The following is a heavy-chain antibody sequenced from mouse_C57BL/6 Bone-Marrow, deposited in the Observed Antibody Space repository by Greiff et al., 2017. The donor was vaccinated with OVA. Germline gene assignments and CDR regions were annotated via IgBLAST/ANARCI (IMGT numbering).Heavy chain of an antibody. CDR3: ARADYYYGSSHHYYAMDY. J-gene: IGHJ4*01. CDR1: GYTFTDYY. D-gene: IGHD1-1*01. CDR2: INPYNGGT. Sequence: DVQLVESGPVLVKPGASVKMSCKASGYTFTDYYMNWVKQSPGKSLEWIGVINPYNGGTSYNQKFKGKATLTVDKSSSTAYMELNSLTSEDSAVYDCARADYYYGSSHHYYAMDYWGQGTSVTVSS. V-gene: IGHV1-19*01.